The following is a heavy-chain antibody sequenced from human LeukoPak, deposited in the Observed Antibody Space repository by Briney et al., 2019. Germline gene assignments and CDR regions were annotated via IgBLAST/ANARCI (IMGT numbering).Heavy chain of an antibody. CDR1: GFTFSNYA. V-gene: IGHV3-23*01. Sequence: PGGSLRLSCAASGFTFSNYAMNWVRQAPGKGLEWVSLISGSTGSTYYADSVKGRFSISRDNSKNTLYLQMNSLRAVDTAVYYCGRGYRGRYSPLFFDYWGEGTLVTVS. D-gene: IGHD5-12*01. J-gene: IGHJ4*02. CDR2: ISGSTGST. CDR3: GRGYRGRYSPLFFDY.